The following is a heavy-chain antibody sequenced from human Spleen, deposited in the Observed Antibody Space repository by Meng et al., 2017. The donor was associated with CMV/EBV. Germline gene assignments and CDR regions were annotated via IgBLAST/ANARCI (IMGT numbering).Heavy chain of an antibody. Sequence: CQTSGYNFDIFGITWVRQVPGQGLEWVGWVSAENGDTDYGQKFQDRVLVTADTFTDTAYMEMRSLRSDDSGMYYCARAGAAVTTHFDFWGQGTLVTVSS. CDR2: VSAENGDT. V-gene: IGHV1-18*01. CDR3: ARAGAAVTTHFDF. J-gene: IGHJ4*02. D-gene: IGHD4-17*01. CDR1: GYNFDIFG.